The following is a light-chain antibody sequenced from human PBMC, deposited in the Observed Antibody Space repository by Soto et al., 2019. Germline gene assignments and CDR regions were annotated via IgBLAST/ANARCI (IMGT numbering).Light chain of an antibody. J-gene: IGKJ4*01. CDR2: KTS. Sequence: IVMTQSPATVSVSPGESTSLSCRASRTIGTNLGWYQQKPGQAPRLLISKTSNRATGVPARFSGSGSGTEFTLTITSLQSEDIAVYYCQQYADWPRTFGGGTKVDI. CDR3: QQYADWPRT. CDR1: RTIGTN. V-gene: IGKV3-15*01.